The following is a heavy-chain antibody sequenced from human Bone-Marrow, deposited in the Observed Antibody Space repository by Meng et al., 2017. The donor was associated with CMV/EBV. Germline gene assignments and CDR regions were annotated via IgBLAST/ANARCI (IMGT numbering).Heavy chain of an antibody. CDR1: GGSINSYY. J-gene: IGHJ4*02. CDR3: ARGGYSSSSVETA. Sequence: SETLSLTCTVSGGSINSYYWSWIRQPPGKGLEWIGYIYYSGSTNYNPSLESRVTISIDTSKNQFSLKLTSVTAADTAVYYCARGGYSSSSVETAWGQGTLVAASS. D-gene: IGHD6-6*01. V-gene: IGHV4-59*01. CDR2: IYYSGST.